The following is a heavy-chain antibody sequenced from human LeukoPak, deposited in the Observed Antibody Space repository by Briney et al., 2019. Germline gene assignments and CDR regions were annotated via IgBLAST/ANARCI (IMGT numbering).Heavy chain of an antibody. Sequence: GGSLRLSCAASGFTFSSSAMNWVRQAPGKGLEWVSAISETGDRTHYADSVKGRFTVSRDNPKDTLYLQMDSLRAEDTAVYYCAKQFVDIWGQGTLVTVSS. CDR3: AKQFVDI. V-gene: IGHV3-23*01. J-gene: IGHJ5*02. D-gene: IGHD5-24*01. CDR2: ISETGDRT. CDR1: GFTFSSSA.